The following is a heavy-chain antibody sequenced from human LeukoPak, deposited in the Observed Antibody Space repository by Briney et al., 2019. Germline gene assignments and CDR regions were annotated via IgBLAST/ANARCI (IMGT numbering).Heavy chain of an antibody. Sequence: PSQTLSLTCTVSGGSISSGGYYWSWIRQPPGKGLEWIGYIYHSGSTYYNPSLKSRVTISVDRSKNQFSLKLSSVTAADTAVYYCARSTGIVGATSLDYWGQGTLVTVSS. J-gene: IGHJ4*02. D-gene: IGHD1-26*01. CDR2: IYHSGST. CDR1: GGSISSGGYY. V-gene: IGHV4-30-2*01. CDR3: ARSTGIVGATSLDY.